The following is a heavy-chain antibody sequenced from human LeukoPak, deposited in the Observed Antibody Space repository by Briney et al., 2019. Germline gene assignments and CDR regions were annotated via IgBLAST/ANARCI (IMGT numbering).Heavy chain of an antibody. Sequence: GGSLRLSCAASGFTFSSYEMNWVRQAPGKGLEWVSYISTSGSTKYCADSVKGRFTISRDNAKNSLYLQMNSLRAEDTALYYCARAPSFYDFWSGYYTALFDYWGQGTLVTVSS. CDR3: ARAPSFYDFWSGYYTALFDY. J-gene: IGHJ4*02. CDR1: GFTFSSYE. D-gene: IGHD3-3*01. CDR2: ISTSGSTK. V-gene: IGHV3-48*03.